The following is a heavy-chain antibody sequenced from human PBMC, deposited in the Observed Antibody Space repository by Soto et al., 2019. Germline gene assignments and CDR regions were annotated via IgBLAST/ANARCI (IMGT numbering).Heavy chain of an antibody. V-gene: IGHV3-11*01. Sequence: GGSLRLSCTATAFTFSDYCMAWIRQAPGKGLEWVSYISGSGTIYYADSVKGRFTISRDNDKDSLYLQMNSLRAEDTALYYCAKAYTHKKKNAFDIWGQGTMVTVSS. J-gene: IGHJ3*02. D-gene: IGHD2-2*02. CDR1: AFTFSDYC. CDR2: ISGSGTI. CDR3: AKAYTHKKKNAFDI.